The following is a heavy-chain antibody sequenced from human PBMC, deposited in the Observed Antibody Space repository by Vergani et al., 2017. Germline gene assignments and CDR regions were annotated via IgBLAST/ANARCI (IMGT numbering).Heavy chain of an antibody. J-gene: IGHJ4*02. V-gene: IGHV4-38-2*01. CDR1: GYSISSGYY. CDR2: IYHSGST. Sequence: QVQLQESGPGLVKPSETLSLTCAVSGYSISSGYYWGWIRQPPGKGLEWIGSIYHSGSTYYNPSLKSRVTISVDTSKNQFSLKLRSVPAADTAVYYCARLGYSYGPPGYFDYWGQGTLVTVSS. CDR3: ARLGYSYGPPGYFDY. D-gene: IGHD5-18*01.